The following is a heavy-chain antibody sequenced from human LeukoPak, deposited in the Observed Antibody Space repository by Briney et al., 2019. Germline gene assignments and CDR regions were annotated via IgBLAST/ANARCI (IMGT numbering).Heavy chain of an antibody. CDR3: ARGLRLAYCGGDFQYFYFDY. CDR1: GFTFSSYW. Sequence: GGSLRLSCTAYGFTFSSYWRSWVRQAPGKGLEWVGFIRSKAYGGTTEYAASVKGRFTISRDDSKSIAYLQMNSLKTEDTAVYYCARGLRLAYCGGDFQYFYFDYWGQWILVTVSS. D-gene: IGHD2-21*02. CDR2: IRSKAYGGTT. J-gene: IGHJ4*02. V-gene: IGHV3-49*04.